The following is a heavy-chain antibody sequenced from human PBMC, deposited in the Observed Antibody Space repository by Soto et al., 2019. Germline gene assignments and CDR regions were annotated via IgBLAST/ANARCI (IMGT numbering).Heavy chain of an antibody. CDR3: AREGVVAASD. J-gene: IGHJ4*02. CDR2: ISYDGSNK. CDR1: GFTFSSYA. V-gene: IGHV3-30-3*01. Sequence: PGGSLRLSCAASGFTFSSYAMHWVRQAPGKGLEWVAVISYDGSNKYYADSVKGRFTISRDNSKNTLYLQMNSLRAEDTAVYYCAREGVVAASDWGQGTLVTVSS. D-gene: IGHD2-15*01.